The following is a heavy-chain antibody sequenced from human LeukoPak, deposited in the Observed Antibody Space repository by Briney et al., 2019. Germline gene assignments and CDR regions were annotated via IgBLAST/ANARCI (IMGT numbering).Heavy chain of an antibody. CDR2: IYHSGST. CDR3: ARGGRGEGRVYSYGSPGMDV. J-gene: IGHJ6*02. V-gene: IGHV4-30-2*01. CDR1: GGSISSGGYS. Sequence: PSETLSLTCAVSGGSISSGGYSWSWIRQPPGKGLEWIGYIYHSGSTNYNPSLKSRVTISVDTSKNQFSLKLSSVTAADTAVYYCARGGRGEGRVYSYGSPGMDVWGQGTTVTVSS. D-gene: IGHD5-18*01.